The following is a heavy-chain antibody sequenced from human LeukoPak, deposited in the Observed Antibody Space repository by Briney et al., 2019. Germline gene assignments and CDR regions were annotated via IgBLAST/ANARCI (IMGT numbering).Heavy chain of an antibody. CDR2: IRSSSDKI. Sequence: GGSLRLSCAASGFTFSSYTMNWVRQAPGKGLEWVPYIRSSSDKISYADSVKGRFTISTDNARNPLYLQMNSLRDEDTAVYYCARDDHWGFDQWGQGTLVTVSS. V-gene: IGHV3-48*02. CDR1: GFTFSSYT. CDR3: ARDDHWGFDQ. D-gene: IGHD7-27*01. J-gene: IGHJ4*02.